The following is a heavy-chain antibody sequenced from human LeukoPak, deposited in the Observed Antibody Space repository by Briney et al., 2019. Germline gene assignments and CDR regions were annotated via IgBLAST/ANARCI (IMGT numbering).Heavy chain of an antibody. CDR2: INHSGST. D-gene: IGHD2-15*01. Sequence: SETLSLTCAVYGGSFSGYYWSWIRQLPGKGLEWIGEINHSGSTNYNPSLKSRVTISVDTSKNQFSLKLSSVTPEDTAVYYCARAPIGGWYFDLWGRGTLVTVSS. J-gene: IGHJ2*01. CDR3: ARAPIGGWYFDL. V-gene: IGHV4-34*01. CDR1: GGSFSGYY.